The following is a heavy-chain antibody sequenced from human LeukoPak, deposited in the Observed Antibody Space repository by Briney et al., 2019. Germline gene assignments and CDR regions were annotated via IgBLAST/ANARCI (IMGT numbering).Heavy chain of an antibody. CDR2: ISVDGSMG. CDR3: AQGSYGDYGGQLQN. Sequence: GGSLRLSCAASGFTFSSFAMSWVRQAPGKGLAWVSAISVDGSMGHYSDSVKGRFSISRDNSKNTLYLQMDSLRAKDTALYYCAQGSYGDYGGQLQNWGQGTLVTVSS. D-gene: IGHD4-23*01. J-gene: IGHJ1*01. V-gene: IGHV3-23*01. CDR1: GFTFSSFA.